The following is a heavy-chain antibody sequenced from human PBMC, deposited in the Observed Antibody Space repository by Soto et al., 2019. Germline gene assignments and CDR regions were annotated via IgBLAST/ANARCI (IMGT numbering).Heavy chain of an antibody. CDR3: AADPGGASIAARH. CDR1: GFTFTRSA. Sequence: GASVKVSCKASGFTFTRSAVQWVRQARGQRLEWIGWIVVGSGNTNYAQKFQERVTITRDMSTSTAYMELSSLRSEDTAVYYCAADPGGASIAARHWGQGTLVTVSS. V-gene: IGHV1-58*01. CDR2: IVVGSGNT. D-gene: IGHD6-6*01. J-gene: IGHJ4*02.